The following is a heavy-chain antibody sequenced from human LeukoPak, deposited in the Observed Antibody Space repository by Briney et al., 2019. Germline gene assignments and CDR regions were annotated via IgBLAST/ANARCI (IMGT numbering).Heavy chain of an antibody. D-gene: IGHD5-12*01. Sequence: GGSLRLSCAASGFTFDNYAMHWVRQAPGKGLEWVSGISWNSGSMDYADSVKGRFTISRDNAKNSLCLQMNSLRTEDTALYYCTKDRGYSGYDRPFDYWGQGTLVTVSS. V-gene: IGHV3-9*01. CDR2: ISWNSGSM. CDR3: TKDRGYSGYDRPFDY. J-gene: IGHJ4*02. CDR1: GFTFDNYA.